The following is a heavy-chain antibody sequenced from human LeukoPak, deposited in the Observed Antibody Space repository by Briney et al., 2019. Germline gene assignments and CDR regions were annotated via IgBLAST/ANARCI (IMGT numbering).Heavy chain of an antibody. J-gene: IGHJ4*02. Sequence: SETLSLTCAVYGGSFRGYYWSWIRQPPGKGLEWIGEINHSGSTNYNPSLKSRVTISVDTSKNQFSLKLSSVTAADTAVYYCAREGDYDYVWGSYRRSPFDYWGQGTLVTVSS. CDR2: INHSGST. V-gene: IGHV4-34*01. CDR1: GGSFRGYY. CDR3: AREGDYDYVWGSYRRSPFDY. D-gene: IGHD3-16*02.